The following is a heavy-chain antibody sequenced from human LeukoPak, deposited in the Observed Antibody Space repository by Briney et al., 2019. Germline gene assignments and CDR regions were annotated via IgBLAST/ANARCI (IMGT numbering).Heavy chain of an antibody. CDR2: ISYDGSNK. J-gene: IGHJ4*02. Sequence: GGSLRLSCAASGFTFSSYGMHWVRQAPGKGLEWVAVISYDGSNKYYADSVKGRFTISRDNSKNTLYLQMNSLRAEDTAVYYCARDVHGGAFDYWGQGTLVTVSS. CDR1: GFTFSSYG. D-gene: IGHD4-23*01. V-gene: IGHV3-30*03. CDR3: ARDVHGGAFDY.